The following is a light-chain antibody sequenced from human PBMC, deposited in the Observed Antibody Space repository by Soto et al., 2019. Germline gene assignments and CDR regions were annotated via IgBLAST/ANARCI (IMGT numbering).Light chain of an antibody. CDR1: QSITTP. Sequence: DIQMTQSPSTLSASVGDRVTITCRASQSITTPLAWYQKHPGKAPKLLIYKASTLETGVPSRFSGSGSGREFTLTISSLQPDDVATYYCQQYHSYSWTFGQGTKVETK. CDR2: KAS. CDR3: QQYHSYSWT. J-gene: IGKJ1*01. V-gene: IGKV1-5*03.